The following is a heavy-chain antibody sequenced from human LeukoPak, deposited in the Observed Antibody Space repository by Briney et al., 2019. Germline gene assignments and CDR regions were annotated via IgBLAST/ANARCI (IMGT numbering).Heavy chain of an antibody. Sequence: PGGSLRLSCAASGFTFSSYSMNWVRQAPGKGLEWVSYISSSSSTIYYADSVKGRFTISRDNAKNSLYLQMNSLRAEDTAVYYCAREKPGIAVALADWGQGTLVTVSS. CDR3: AREKPGIAVALAD. CDR2: ISSSSSTI. V-gene: IGHV3-48*04. J-gene: IGHJ4*02. CDR1: GFTFSSYS. D-gene: IGHD6-19*01.